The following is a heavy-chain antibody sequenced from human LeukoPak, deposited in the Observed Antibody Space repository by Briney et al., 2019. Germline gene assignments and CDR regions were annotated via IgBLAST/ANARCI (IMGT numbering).Heavy chain of an antibody. CDR1: GYSFTSYW. V-gene: IGHV5-51*01. CDR2: IYPGDSDT. CDR3: ARHEGPGAPVARYYYYGMDV. Sequence: GESLKISCKGSGYSFTSYWIGWVRQMPGKGLEWMGIIYPGDSDTRYSPYFQGQVTISADKSISTAYLQWSSLKASDTAMYYCARHEGPGAPVARYYYYGMDVWGQGTTVTVSS. D-gene: IGHD2-2*01. J-gene: IGHJ6*02.